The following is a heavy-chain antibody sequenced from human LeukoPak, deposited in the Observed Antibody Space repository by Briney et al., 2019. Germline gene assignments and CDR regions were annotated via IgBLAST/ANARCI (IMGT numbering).Heavy chain of an antibody. J-gene: IGHJ4*02. CDR3: ARLDCSSTNCYPAGDY. D-gene: IGHD2-2*01. V-gene: IGHV4-34*01. Sequence: SETLSLTCAVYGGSFSGYYWSWIRQPPGKGLEWIGEINHSGSTNYNPSLKSRVTISVDTSKNQFSLKLSSVTAADTAVYYCARLDCSSTNCYPAGDYWGQGTLVTVSS. CDR2: INHSGST. CDR1: GGSFSGYY.